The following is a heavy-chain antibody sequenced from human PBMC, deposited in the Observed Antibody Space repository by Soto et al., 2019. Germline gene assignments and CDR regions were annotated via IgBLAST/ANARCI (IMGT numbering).Heavy chain of an antibody. CDR1: GYSFTTSW. V-gene: IGHV5-51*01. CDR3: ARLFGSGWSGFHP. J-gene: IGHJ5*02. D-gene: IGHD6-19*01. CDR2: IYPSDSDT. Sequence: PGESLKISCKGSGYSFTTSWIGWVRQMPGRGLEWMGIIYPSDSDTRYSPSFQGQVTISVDKSISTAYLQWSSLKASDTAMYYCARLFGSGWSGFHPWGQGTLVTVSS.